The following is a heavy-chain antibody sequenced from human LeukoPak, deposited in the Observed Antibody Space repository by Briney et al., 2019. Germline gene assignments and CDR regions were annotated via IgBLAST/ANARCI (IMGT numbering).Heavy chain of an antibody. Sequence: SETLSLTCTVSGGSISSGGYYWSWIRQHPGKVLEWIGYIYYSGSTYYNPSLKSRVTISVDTSKNQFSPKLSSVTAADTAVYYCAKALLWFGELDVWGKGTTVTVSS. CDR2: IYYSGST. D-gene: IGHD3-10*01. V-gene: IGHV4-31*03. CDR3: AKALLWFGELDV. CDR1: GGSISSGGYY. J-gene: IGHJ6*04.